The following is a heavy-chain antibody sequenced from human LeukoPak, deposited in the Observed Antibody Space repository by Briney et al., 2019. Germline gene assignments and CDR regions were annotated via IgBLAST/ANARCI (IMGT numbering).Heavy chain of an antibody. Sequence: GGSLRLSCAASGFTFRSYGMHWVRQAPGKGLEWVSIFYPGGSTYYADSVKGRFTISRDNSKNTLYRQMNSLRAEDTAVYYCARGGRSCSGATCYAYHFDSWGQGTLVTVSS. CDR2: FYPGGST. J-gene: IGHJ4*02. CDR1: GFTFRSYG. D-gene: IGHD2-15*01. CDR3: ARGGRSCSGATCYAYHFDS. V-gene: IGHV3-53*01.